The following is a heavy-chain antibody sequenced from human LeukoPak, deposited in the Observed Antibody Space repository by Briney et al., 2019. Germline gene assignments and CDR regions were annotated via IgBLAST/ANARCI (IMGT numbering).Heavy chain of an antibody. V-gene: IGHV5-51*01. CDR3: ARQKYNWNDEGGAFDI. CDR2: IYPGDSDT. J-gene: IGHJ3*02. D-gene: IGHD1-20*01. CDR1: GYSFTSYW. Sequence: GESLKISCKGSGYSFTSYWIGWVRQMPGKGLEWMGIIYPGDSDTRYRPSLQGQVTISADKSISTADLQWSSLKASDTAMYYCARQKYNWNDEGGAFDIWGQGTMVTVSS.